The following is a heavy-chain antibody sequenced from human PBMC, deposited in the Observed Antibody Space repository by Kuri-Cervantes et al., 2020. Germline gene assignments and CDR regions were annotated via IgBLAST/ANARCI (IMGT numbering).Heavy chain of an antibody. D-gene: IGHD3-16*02. J-gene: IGHJ3*02. CDR1: GFTFSSYW. Sequence: ETLSLTCAASGFTFSSYWMSWVRQAPGKGLEWVANIKQDGSEKYYADSVKGRFTISRDNSKNTLYLQMNSLRAEDTAVYYCAKDTITFGGVIVSWGAFDIWGQGTMVTVSS. CDR3: AKDTITFGGVIVSWGAFDI. CDR2: IKQDGSEK. V-gene: IGHV3-7*01.